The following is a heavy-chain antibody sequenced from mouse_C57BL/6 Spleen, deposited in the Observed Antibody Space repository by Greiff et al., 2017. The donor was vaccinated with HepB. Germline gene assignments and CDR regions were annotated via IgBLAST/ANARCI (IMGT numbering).Heavy chain of an antibody. V-gene: IGHV1-72*01. Sequence: VKLMESGAELVKPGASVKLSCKASGYTFTSYWMHWVKQRPGRGLEWIGRIDPNSGGTKYNEKFKSKATLTVDKPSSTAYMQLSSLTSEDSAVYYCARTYGSKWYFDVWGTGTTVTVSS. CDR2: IDPNSGGT. J-gene: IGHJ1*03. CDR3: ARTYGSKWYFDV. D-gene: IGHD1-1*01. CDR1: GYTFTSYW.